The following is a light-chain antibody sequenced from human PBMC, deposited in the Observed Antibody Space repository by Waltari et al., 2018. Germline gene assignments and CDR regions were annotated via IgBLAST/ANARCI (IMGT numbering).Light chain of an antibody. CDR3: QMYVRLPVT. CDR2: DTS. V-gene: IGKV3-20*01. Sequence: EIVLTQSPGTLSLSPGERATLSCRASQSVGRSLAWYQRKPGQAPRLLIYDTSNRATGIPERVSGSGSGTDFSLTISRLEPEDCAVYYCQMYVRLPVTFGQGTKVEIK. J-gene: IGKJ1*01. CDR1: QSVGRS.